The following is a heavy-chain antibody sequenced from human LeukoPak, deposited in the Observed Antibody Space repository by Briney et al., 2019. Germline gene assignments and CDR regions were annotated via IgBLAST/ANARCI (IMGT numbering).Heavy chain of an antibody. J-gene: IGHJ4*02. CDR2: IYNGGTT. Sequence: GGSLRLSCAASGVTSNYFTWVRQAPGKGLEWVSVIYNGGTTYYADSVKGRFTLSRDNSKSTLFVYLQMNSLRTDDTAVYYCAGGGEAARSLHYWGQGTLVTVSS. CDR1: GVTSNY. CDR3: AGGGEAARSLHY. V-gene: IGHV3-66*02. D-gene: IGHD6-6*01.